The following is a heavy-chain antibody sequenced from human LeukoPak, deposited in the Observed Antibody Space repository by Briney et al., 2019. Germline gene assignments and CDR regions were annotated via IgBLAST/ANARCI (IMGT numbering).Heavy chain of an antibody. J-gene: IGHJ4*02. CDR2: INSGGSST. D-gene: IGHD3-22*01. Sequence: GGSLRLSCAASGFTFSSYWMHWVRQAPGKGLVWVSRINSGGSSTSYADSVKGRFTVSRDNAKNTLYLQMNSLRAEDTAVYYCARDINYYDSSGYYKDYWGQGTLVTVSS. CDR3: ARDINYYDSSGYYKDY. CDR1: GFTFSSYW. V-gene: IGHV3-74*01.